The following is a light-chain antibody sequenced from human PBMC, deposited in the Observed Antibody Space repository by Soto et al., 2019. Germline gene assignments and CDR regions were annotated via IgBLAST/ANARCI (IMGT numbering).Light chain of an antibody. Sequence: SVLTQPPSVSGAPGQRVTISCTGSSSNIGAVYDVHWYQQLPGTAPKLLIYGNNNRPSGVPDRFSGSKSGTSASLAITGLQAEDEADYYCQSYDISLSGWVFGGGTKLTVL. J-gene: IGLJ3*02. V-gene: IGLV1-40*01. CDR1: SSNIGAVYD. CDR2: GNN. CDR3: QSYDISLSGWV.